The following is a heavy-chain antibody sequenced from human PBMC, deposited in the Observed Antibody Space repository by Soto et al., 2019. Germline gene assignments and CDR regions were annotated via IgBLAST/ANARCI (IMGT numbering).Heavy chain of an antibody. J-gene: IGHJ6*01. Sequence: GGSVKVYFKSSGYPFTSYGISLGRQAPGQGLEWTGWISAYNGNTNYAQKLQGRVTMTTDTSTSTAYMELRSLRSDDTAVYYCARGTSSSSRTWFSDYSYYYGMDVWGQGTMVTVSS. CDR1: GYPFTSYG. V-gene: IGHV1-18*04. CDR3: ARGTSSSSRTWFSDYSYYYGMDV. CDR2: ISAYNGNT. D-gene: IGHD6-6*01.